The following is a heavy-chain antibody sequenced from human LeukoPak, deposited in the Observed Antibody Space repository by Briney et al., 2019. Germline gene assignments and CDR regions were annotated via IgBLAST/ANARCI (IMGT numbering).Heavy chain of an antibody. V-gene: IGHV3-23*01. CDR2: IRGSGGAT. CDR1: GFTFSVYA. Sequence: PGGSLRLSCAASGFTFSVYAMSWVRQAPGKGLEWVSAIRGSGGATSYADSVKGRFTISRDNSKNTVYLQMNSLRVEDTAIYYCAKDFLVGITVLFDSWGQGTLVTVSS. D-gene: IGHD1-26*01. CDR3: AKDFLVGITVLFDS. J-gene: IGHJ4*02.